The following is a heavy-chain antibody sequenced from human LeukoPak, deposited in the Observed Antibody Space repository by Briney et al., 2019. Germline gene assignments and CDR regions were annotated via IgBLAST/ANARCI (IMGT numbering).Heavy chain of an antibody. D-gene: IGHD3-10*01. Sequence: ASVTVSFKACGGTFSSYPISWVRQAPGQGVEWVGGIIPIFGRANYEQKLQGRVTLTADESTSTAYMELSSLRSEDTAVYYSARAGVDYGSGSSNWFDPCGQRTLFTVSS. CDR2: IIPIFGRA. CDR1: GGTFSSYP. CDR3: ARAGVDYGSGSSNWFDP. V-gene: IGHV1-69*13. J-gene: IGHJ5*02.